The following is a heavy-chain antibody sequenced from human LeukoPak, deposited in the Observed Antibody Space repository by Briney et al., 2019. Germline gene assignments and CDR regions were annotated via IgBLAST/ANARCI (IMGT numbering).Heavy chain of an antibody. J-gene: IGHJ6*02. Sequence: ASVKVSCKASGYTFTGYYMHWVRQAPGQGLEWMGWINPNSGGTNYAQKVQGRVTMTRGTSISTDYMELSRLRSDDTAVYYCARASPYYGSGSYYPYYYYGMDVWGQGTTVTVSS. CDR2: INPNSGGT. D-gene: IGHD3-10*01. V-gene: IGHV1-2*02. CDR1: GYTFTGYY. CDR3: ARASPYYGSGSYYPYYYYGMDV.